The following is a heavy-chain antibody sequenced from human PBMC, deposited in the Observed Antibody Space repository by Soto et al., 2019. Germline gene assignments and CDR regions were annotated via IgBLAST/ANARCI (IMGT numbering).Heavy chain of an antibody. J-gene: IGHJ4*02. CDR2: VSNGGSAK. D-gene: IGHD1-26*01. V-gene: IGHV3-11*04. Sequence: GGSLRLSCAASGFTFSDQYMGWIRQAPGKGLEWISYVSNGGSAKYYADSVRGRFSISRDNAQNSLYLQMNSLRAEDTALYYCARDGVGDTTFFGYYDYWGQGTLVTVSS. CDR3: ARDGVGDTTFFGYYDY. CDR1: GFTFSDQY.